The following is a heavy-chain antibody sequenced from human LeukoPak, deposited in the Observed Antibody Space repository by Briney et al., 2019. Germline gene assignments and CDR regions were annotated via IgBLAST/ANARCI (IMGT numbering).Heavy chain of an antibody. CDR1: GYSFTRNW. CDR2: IYPGDSDT. J-gene: IGHJ4*02. Sequence: GESLKISCKGSGYSFTRNWIGWVRQMPGKGLEWMGIIYPGDSDTRYSPSFQGQVTISADKSISTAYLQWSSLKASDTAMNYCARGGYSGYDHFDYWGQGTLVTVSS. CDR3: ARGGYSGYDHFDY. V-gene: IGHV5-51*01. D-gene: IGHD5-12*01.